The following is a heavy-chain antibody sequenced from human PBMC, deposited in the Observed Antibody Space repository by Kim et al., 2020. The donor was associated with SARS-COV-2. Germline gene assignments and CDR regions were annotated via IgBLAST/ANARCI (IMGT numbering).Heavy chain of an antibody. CDR2: ISRDGRNE. V-gene: IGHV3-30*04. CDR3: VRQMGLVLPHPFD. CDR1: GFKFSGYN. Sequence: GGSLRLSCAASGFKFSGYNLHWVRQAPGKGLEWVAGISRDGRNEWYADAVKGRVSMSRESSRDSLRGPMSLVLSDPTLVDTAMNYCVRQMGLVLPHPFD. J-gene: IGHJ4*01.